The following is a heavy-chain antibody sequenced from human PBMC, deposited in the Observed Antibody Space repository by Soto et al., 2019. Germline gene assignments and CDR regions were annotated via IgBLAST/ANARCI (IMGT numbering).Heavy chain of an antibody. CDR3: ARRNYYGSGSGMDV. CDR2: IYYSGST. CDR1: GGSISSSSYY. J-gene: IGHJ6*02. D-gene: IGHD3-10*01. V-gene: IGHV4-39*01. Sequence: QLQLQESGPGLVKPSETLSLTCTVSGGSISSSSYYWGWIRQPPGKGLEWIGSIYYSGSTYYNPSLKSRVTISVDTSKNQFSLKLSSVTAADTAVYYCARRNYYGSGSGMDVWGQGTTVTVSS.